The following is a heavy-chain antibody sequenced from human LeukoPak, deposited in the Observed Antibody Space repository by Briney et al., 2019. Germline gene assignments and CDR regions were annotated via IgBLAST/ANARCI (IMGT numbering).Heavy chain of an antibody. D-gene: IGHD3-10*01. J-gene: IGHJ5*02. CDR2: INPSGGST. Sequence: ASVKVSCKASGYTFTSYYMHWVRQAPGQGLEWMGIINPSGGSTSYAQKFQGRVTMTRDTSTSTAYMELSRLRSDDTAVYYCARVYGSGTNWFDPWGQGTLVTVSS. V-gene: IGHV1-46*01. CDR3: ARVYGSGTNWFDP. CDR1: GYTFTSYY.